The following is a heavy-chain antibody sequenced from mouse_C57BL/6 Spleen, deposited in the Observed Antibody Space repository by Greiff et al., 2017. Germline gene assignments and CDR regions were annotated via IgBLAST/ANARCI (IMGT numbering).Heavy chain of an antibody. CDR2: ISSGSSTI. CDR1: GFTFSDYG. CDR3: ARIYYGNYLYFDV. Sequence: EVQRVESGGGLVKPGGSLKLSCAASGFTFSDYGMHWVRQAPEKGLEWVAYISSGSSTIYYADTVKGRFTISRDNAKNTLFLQMTSLRSEDTAMYYCARIYYGNYLYFDVWGTGTTVTVSS. V-gene: IGHV5-17*01. D-gene: IGHD2-1*01. J-gene: IGHJ1*03.